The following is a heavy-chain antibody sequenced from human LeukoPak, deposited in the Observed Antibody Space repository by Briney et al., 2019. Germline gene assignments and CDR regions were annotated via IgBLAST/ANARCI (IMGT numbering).Heavy chain of an antibody. D-gene: IGHD2-8*01. Sequence: GASVKVSCKASGDTFTSHYMHWVRQAPGQGLEWMGMIIPIFGTANYAQKFQGRVTITADKSTSTAYMELSSLRSEDTAVYYCARSGMVYAKYYMDVWGKGTTVTVSS. CDR2: IIPIFGTA. J-gene: IGHJ6*03. CDR1: GDTFTSHY. V-gene: IGHV1-69*06. CDR3: ARSGMVYAKYYMDV.